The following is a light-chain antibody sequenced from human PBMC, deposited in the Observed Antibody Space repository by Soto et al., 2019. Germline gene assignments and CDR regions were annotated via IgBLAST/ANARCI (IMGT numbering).Light chain of an antibody. V-gene: IGKV3D-20*02. CDR3: QQRSNWPRLT. J-gene: IGKJ4*01. Sequence: SVLTQSPGTLSLSPWERATLSCRASQSVSSNYLAWYQQKPGQAPRLLIYGASTRATGIPARFSGSGSGTDFTLTISSLEPEDFAVYYCQQRSNWPRLTFGGGTKVDIK. CDR1: QSVSSNY. CDR2: GAS.